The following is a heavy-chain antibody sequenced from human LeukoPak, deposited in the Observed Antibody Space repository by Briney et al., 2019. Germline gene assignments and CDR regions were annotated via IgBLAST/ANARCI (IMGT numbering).Heavy chain of an antibody. CDR2: ISSSGRII. CDR1: GFTFSTYE. CDR3: ARGGNTGYDYNALDV. D-gene: IGHD4-11*01. J-gene: IGHJ3*01. V-gene: IGHV3-48*03. Sequence: PGGSLRLSCEASGFTFSTYEMNWVRLAPGKGLEWVSFISSSGRIIYYADSVKGRFTISRDNAKSSLYLQVNSLRAEDTAVYCCARGGNTGYDYNALDVWGQGTMVTVSS.